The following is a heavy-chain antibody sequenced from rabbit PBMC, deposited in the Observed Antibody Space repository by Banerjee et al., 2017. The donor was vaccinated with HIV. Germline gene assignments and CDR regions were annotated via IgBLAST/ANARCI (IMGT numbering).Heavy chain of an antibody. CDR3: ARLWPDFKL. CDR2: IRGGSSGST. D-gene: IGHD4-1*01. Sequence: QEQLEESGGDLVKPEGSLTLTCTASGFSFSSSYWICWVRQAPGKGLEWIACIRGGSSGSTSYASWAKGRFTISRSTSLNTVTLQMTSLTAADTATYFCARLWPDFKLWGPGTLVTVS. J-gene: IGHJ4*01. CDR1: GFSFSSSYW. V-gene: IGHV1S45*01.